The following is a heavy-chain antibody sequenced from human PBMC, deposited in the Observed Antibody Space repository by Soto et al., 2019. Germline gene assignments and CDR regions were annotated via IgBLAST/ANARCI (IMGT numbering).Heavy chain of an antibody. CDR1: GFTFSSYS. Sequence: VGSLRLSCAASGFTFSSYSMSWVRQAPGKGLEWVSGFRTSGDGGTTYYADSVKGRFTISRDNSKNMLFLQMNSLRAEDTAIYYCAKKVNSGPGSQYFDYWGQ. J-gene: IGHJ4*02. D-gene: IGHD3-10*01. CDR2: FRTSGDGGTT. V-gene: IGHV3-23*01. CDR3: AKKVNSGPGSQYFDY.